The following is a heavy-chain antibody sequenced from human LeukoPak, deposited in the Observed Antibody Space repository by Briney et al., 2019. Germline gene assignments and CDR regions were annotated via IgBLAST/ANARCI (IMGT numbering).Heavy chain of an antibody. J-gene: IGHJ4*02. Sequence: PGGSLRLSCAASGFILSDYYMSWIRQAPGKGLEWISYISSSSSYTNYVDSVKGRFTISRDNAKNSLYLQMNSLRAEDTAVYYCARAVSVSSYYFDCWGQGTLVTVSS. CDR1: GFILSDYY. V-gene: IGHV3-11*05. CDR3: ARAVSVSSYYFDC. D-gene: IGHD5/OR15-5a*01. CDR2: ISSSSSYT.